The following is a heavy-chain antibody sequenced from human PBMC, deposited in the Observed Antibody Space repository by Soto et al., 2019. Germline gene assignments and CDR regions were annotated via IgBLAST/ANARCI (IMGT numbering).Heavy chain of an antibody. CDR2: IYYSGST. D-gene: IGHD2-8*02. Sequence: QVRLQESGPGLVRPSQTLSLTCTVSGDSLSSGGYYCSWIRQLPGKGLEWIGCIYYSGSTFYNPSLRSRVTMSADASKNQISLKLSSVTAADTAVYYCAKTKTPLVLNGMDVWGQGTTVTVSS. V-gene: IGHV4-31*04. J-gene: IGHJ6*02. CDR1: GDSLSSGGYY. CDR3: AKTKTPLVLNGMDV.